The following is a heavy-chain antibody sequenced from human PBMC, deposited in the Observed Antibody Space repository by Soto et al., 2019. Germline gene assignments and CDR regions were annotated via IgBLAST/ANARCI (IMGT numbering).Heavy chain of an antibody. CDR2: ISSSGSTI. CDR3: ARDGMPYYYDSSGYYRDAFDI. CDR1: GFTFSSYE. D-gene: IGHD3-22*01. Sequence: GGSLRLSCAASGFTFSSYEMNWARQAPGKGLEWVSYISSSGSTIYYADSVKGRFTISRDNAKNSLYLQMNSLRAEDTAVYYCARDGMPYYYDSSGYYRDAFDIWGQGTMVTVSS. J-gene: IGHJ3*02. V-gene: IGHV3-48*03.